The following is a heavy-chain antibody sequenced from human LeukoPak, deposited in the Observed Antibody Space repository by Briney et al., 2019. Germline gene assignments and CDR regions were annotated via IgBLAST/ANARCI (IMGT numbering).Heavy chain of an antibody. CDR3: ARADPYGAFDY. J-gene: IGHJ4*02. Sequence: ASVKVSCKASGGTFSSYATSWVRQAPGQGLEWMGRIIPILGIANYAQKFQGRVTITADKSTSTAYMELSSLRSEDTAVYYCARADPYGAFDYWGQGTLVTVSS. D-gene: IGHD4-17*01. V-gene: IGHV1-69*04. CDR1: GGTFSSYA. CDR2: IIPILGIA.